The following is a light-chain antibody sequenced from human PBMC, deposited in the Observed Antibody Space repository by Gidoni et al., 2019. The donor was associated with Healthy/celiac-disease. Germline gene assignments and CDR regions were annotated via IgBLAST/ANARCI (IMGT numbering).Light chain of an antibody. Sequence: QSALTQPASVSGSPGQSITIPCTGTSSDVGYYNYVSWYQQHPGKAPKLMIYDVTNRPSGVSNRFSGSKSGNTASLTISGLQAEDEADYYCNSYTSSNTYVYGTGTKVTVL. CDR1: SSDVGYYNY. CDR2: DVT. J-gene: IGLJ1*01. V-gene: IGLV2-14*01. CDR3: NSYTSSNTYV.